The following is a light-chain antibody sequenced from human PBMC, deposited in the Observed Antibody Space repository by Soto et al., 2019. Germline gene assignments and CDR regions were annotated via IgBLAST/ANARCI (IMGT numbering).Light chain of an antibody. CDR2: LVS. CDR3: MQGLQPPLT. CDR1: QSLLHSNGYNY. Sequence: DIVMTQSPLSLSVTPGEPASISCRSSQSLLHSNGYNYLDWYLQKPGQSPQRPIYLVSNRASGVPDRLSGSGSGTDFTLKIRRVEAEDVGVYYFMQGLQPPLTFVQGTKVDIK. V-gene: IGKV2-28*01. J-gene: IGKJ1*01.